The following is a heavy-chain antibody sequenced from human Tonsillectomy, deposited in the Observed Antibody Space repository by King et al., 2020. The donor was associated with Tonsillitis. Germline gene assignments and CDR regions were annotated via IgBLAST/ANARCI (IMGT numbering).Heavy chain of an antibody. J-gene: IGHJ2*01. D-gene: IGHD2-15*01. Sequence: MQLQESGSGLVKPSQTLSLTCAVSGGSISSGGYSWSWIRQPPGKGLEWIGYIYHSGSTYYNPSLKSRVTISVDRSKNQFSLKLSSVTAADTAVYYCARVYCSGGSCYSMNNWHFDLWGRGTLVTVSS. CDR1: GGSISSGGYS. CDR2: IYHSGST. V-gene: IGHV4-30-2*01. CDR3: ARVYCSGGSCYSMNNWHFDL.